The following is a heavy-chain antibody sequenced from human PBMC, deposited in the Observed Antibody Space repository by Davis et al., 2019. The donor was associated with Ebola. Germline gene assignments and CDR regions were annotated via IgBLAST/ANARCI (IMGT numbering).Heavy chain of an antibody. J-gene: IGHJ4*02. Sequence: PSETLSLTCAVYGGSFSGYYWSWIRQPPGKGLEWIGEINHSGSTNYNPSLKSRVTISVDTSKNQFSLKLSSVTAADTAVYYCARVPQPSIAARPGVGYFDYWGQGTLVTVSS. CDR2: INHSGST. V-gene: IGHV4-34*01. CDR3: ARVPQPSIAARPGVGYFDY. CDR1: GGSFSGYY. D-gene: IGHD6-6*01.